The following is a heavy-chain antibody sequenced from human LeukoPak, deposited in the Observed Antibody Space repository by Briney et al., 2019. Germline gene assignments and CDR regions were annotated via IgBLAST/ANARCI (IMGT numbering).Heavy chain of an antibody. CDR3: AKAPRESATICDY. V-gene: IGHV3-7*03. Sequence: GGSLRLSCSASGFTFNDYWMIWVRQAPGKGLEWVANIRQDDSEKNYVDSVKGRFTISRDNAKNTLYLQMNSLRAEDTAVYYCAKAPRESATICDYWGQGTLVTVSS. CDR1: GFTFNDYW. J-gene: IGHJ4*02. D-gene: IGHD5-12*01. CDR2: IRQDDSEK.